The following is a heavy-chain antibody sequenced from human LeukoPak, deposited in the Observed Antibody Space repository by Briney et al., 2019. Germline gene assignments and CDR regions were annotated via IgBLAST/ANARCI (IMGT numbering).Heavy chain of an antibody. CDR3: ARQGRGVVPRPFQH. Sequence: GGSLRLSCAASGFTFSSYWMSWVRQVPGKGLEWVANLKTDGSEKYYLDSVKGRFTISRDNAKNSLYLQMNSLRAEDTAVYYCARQGRGVVPRPFQHWGQGTLVTVSS. J-gene: IGHJ1*01. D-gene: IGHD2-2*01. CDR2: LKTDGSEK. V-gene: IGHV3-7*01. CDR1: GFTFSSYW.